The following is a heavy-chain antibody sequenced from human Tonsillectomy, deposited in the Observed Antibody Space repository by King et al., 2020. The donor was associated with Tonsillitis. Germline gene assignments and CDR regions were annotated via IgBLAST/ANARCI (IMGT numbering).Heavy chain of an antibody. Sequence: VQLVESGGGSAQPGGSLRLSCGASGFTFSNYWMNWVRQAPGKGLVWVSRINVDGSSTRYADSVKGRFTISRDNAKNTLYLQMNSLRAEDTAVYYCARDDGDYEGIVFDVWGQGTMVTVSS. J-gene: IGHJ3*01. D-gene: IGHD4-17*01. CDR2: INVDGSST. V-gene: IGHV3-74*01. CDR3: ARDDGDYEGIVFDV. CDR1: GFTFSNYW.